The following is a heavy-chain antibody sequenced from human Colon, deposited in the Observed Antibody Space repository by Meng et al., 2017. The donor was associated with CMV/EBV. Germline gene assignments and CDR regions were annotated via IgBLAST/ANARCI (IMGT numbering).Heavy chain of an antibody. CDR3: ATVGGNSGSYYYGLDV. Sequence: GESLKISCKVSGNTVSELSMHWVRQAPGKGLEWVGGFDAEEGERVYAQKFRGRVMMTEDTSTHTAYMQLSSLRSEDTAVYYCATVGGNSGSYYYGLDVWGQGTTVTVSS. V-gene: IGHV1-24*01. D-gene: IGHD4-23*01. CDR1: GNTVSELS. CDR2: FDAEEGER. J-gene: IGHJ6*02.